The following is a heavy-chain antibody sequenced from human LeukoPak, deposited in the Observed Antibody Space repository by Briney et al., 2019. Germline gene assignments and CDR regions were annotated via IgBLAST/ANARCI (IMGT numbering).Heavy chain of an antibody. CDR3: ARAPPDYGGYTNDY. CDR1: GFSFSSYS. V-gene: IGHV3-48*01. J-gene: IGHJ4*02. Sequence: PGGSLRLSCVASGFSFSSYSMNWVRQAPGKGLKWVSYISGSSNRIFYADSVKGRFTISRGNAENSLYLQMNSLRAEDTAVHYCARAPPDYGGYTNDYWGQGTLVTVSS. D-gene: IGHD4-23*01. CDR2: ISGSSNRI.